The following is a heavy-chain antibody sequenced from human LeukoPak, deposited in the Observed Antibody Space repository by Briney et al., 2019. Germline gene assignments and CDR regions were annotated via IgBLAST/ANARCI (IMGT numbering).Heavy chain of an antibody. D-gene: IGHD3-22*01. Sequence: GGSLRLSCAASGFTFSSYSMNWVRQAPGKGLEWVSVIYSGGSTYYADSVKGRFTISRDNSKNTLYLQMNSLRAEDTAVYYCAREGHSSGYPYYFDYWGQGTLVTVSS. V-gene: IGHV3-66*01. CDR1: GFTFSSYS. CDR2: IYSGGST. CDR3: AREGHSSGYPYYFDY. J-gene: IGHJ4*02.